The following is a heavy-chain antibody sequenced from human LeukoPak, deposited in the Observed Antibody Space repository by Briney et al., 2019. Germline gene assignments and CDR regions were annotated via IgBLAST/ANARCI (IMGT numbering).Heavy chain of an antibody. Sequence: GGPLRLSCAASGFTFSSYAMSWVRQAPGKGLEWVSAISGSGGSTYYADSVKGRFTISRDNSKNTLYLQMNSLRAEDTAVYYCAKVLSDYGSGSFDYWGQGTLVTVSS. CDR2: ISGSGGST. CDR3: AKVLSDYGSGSFDY. J-gene: IGHJ4*02. V-gene: IGHV3-23*01. CDR1: GFTFSSYA. D-gene: IGHD3-10*01.